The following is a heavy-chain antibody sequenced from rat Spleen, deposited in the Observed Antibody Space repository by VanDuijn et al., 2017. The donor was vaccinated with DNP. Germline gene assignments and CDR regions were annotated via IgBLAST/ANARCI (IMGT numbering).Heavy chain of an antibody. Sequence: EVLLVESDGGLVQPGRSLKLSCAVSGFTFSDYYMAWVRQAPAKGLEWVATLSYNGGTPYYRDSVKGRFTNSRDNAQSTLYLKMDSLRSEDTATYYCARHRTIMPYYYAMDAWGQGASVTVSS. V-gene: IGHV5-7*01. J-gene: IGHJ4*01. CDR2: LSYNGGTP. CDR3: ARHRTIMPYYYAMDA. D-gene: IGHD1-12*01. CDR1: GFTFSDYY.